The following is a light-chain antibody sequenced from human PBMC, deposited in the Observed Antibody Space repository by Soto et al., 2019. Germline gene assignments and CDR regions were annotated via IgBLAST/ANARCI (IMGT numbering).Light chain of an antibody. CDR3: VQALQTLT. J-gene: IGKJ4*01. V-gene: IGKV2-28*01. Sequence: DLVMTQSPLSLPVTPGEPASISCRSSQSLLHSNGYTYLDWYLQKPGQSPQLLIYLGSNRASGVPDRFSGSGSGTDFTLKISRVEAEDVGVYYCVQALQTLTFGGGTKVEIK. CDR1: QSLLHSNGYTY. CDR2: LGS.